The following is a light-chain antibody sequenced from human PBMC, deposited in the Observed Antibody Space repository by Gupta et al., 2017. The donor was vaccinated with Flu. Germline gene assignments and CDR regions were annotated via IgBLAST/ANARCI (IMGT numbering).Light chain of an antibody. CDR2: QAS. J-gene: IGKJ2*03. Sequence: STLSASVGDRVTITCRASQNINGWLAWYQQKPGKAPKLLIYQASILESGVPSRFSGSGSGTEFTLTISCLQPDDFAAYYCQQYSSYSWYSFGQGTRLEIK. V-gene: IGKV1-5*03. CDR1: QNINGW. CDR3: QQYSSYSWYS.